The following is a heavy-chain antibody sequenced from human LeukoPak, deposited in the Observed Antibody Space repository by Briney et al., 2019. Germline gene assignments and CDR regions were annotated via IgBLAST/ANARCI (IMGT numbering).Heavy chain of an antibody. Sequence: SETLSLTCTVSGGSVSSSIYHWFWIRQPPGKGLEWIGFTYNGGSTYYNPSLKSRDTISVDMAKNQFSLKVMSVTAADTAVYYCVRGHGGYWGQGTLVTVSS. V-gene: IGHV4-61*01. CDR2: TYNGGST. J-gene: IGHJ4*02. CDR1: GGSVSSSIYH. CDR3: VRGHGGY.